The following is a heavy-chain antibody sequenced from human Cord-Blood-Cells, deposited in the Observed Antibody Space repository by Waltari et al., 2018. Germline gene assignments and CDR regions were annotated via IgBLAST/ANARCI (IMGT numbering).Heavy chain of an antibody. V-gene: IGHV3-23*01. CDR1: GFTFSSYA. CDR3: AKDQGDSSFDY. D-gene: IGHD3-16*01. J-gene: IGHJ4*02. Sequence: EVQLLESGGGLVQPGGSLRLSCAASGFTFSSYALSWARPAPGKGLEVVACISGSVGSTYYADSVKGRFTSSRDNSKNPLYLQMNSLRAEDTAVYYCAKDQGDSSFDYWGQGTLVTVSS. CDR2: ISGSVGST.